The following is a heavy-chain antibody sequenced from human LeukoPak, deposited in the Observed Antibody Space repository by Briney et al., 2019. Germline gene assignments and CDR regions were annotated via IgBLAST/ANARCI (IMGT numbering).Heavy chain of an antibody. CDR3: ARSYNWNYLRWFDP. V-gene: IGHV4-38-2*01. CDR2: IYHSGST. CDR1: GYSISSGYY. Sequence: KPSETLSLTCAVSGYSISSGYYWGWIRQPPGKGLEWIGSIYHSGSTYYNPSLKSRVTMSLDTSKNQFSLRLSSVTAADTAVYYCARSYNWNYLRWFDPWGQGILVTVSS. D-gene: IGHD1-7*01. J-gene: IGHJ5*02.